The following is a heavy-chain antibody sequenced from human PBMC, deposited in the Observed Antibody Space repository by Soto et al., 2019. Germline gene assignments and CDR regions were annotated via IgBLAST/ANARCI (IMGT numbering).Heavy chain of an antibody. Sequence: QLQLQESGPGLVKPSETLSLTCTVSGGSVSGYYWSCIRQSPGKGLEWIAYIYYIGSSNSNPSLKSRVTISVDTSKNQFSLKLSSVTAADTAVYYCARHSNEYRKSLDYWGQGTLVTVSS. D-gene: IGHD1-1*01. V-gene: IGHV4-59*08. CDR3: ARHSNEYRKSLDY. J-gene: IGHJ4*02. CDR2: IYYIGSS. CDR1: GGSVSGYY.